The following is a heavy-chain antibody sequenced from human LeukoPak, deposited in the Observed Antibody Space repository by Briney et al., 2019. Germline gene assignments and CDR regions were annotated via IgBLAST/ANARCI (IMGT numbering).Heavy chain of an antibody. CDR1: GFTLDDYT. V-gene: IGHV3-43*01. Sequence: GGSLRLSCAGSGFTLDDYTMYWVRQAPGKGLEWVSLISWDGGSTYYADSVKGRFTISRDNSKNSLYLQMNSLRTEDTALYYAAKDRTPSSKSGYFDYWGQGTLVTVSS. CDR2: ISWDGGST. D-gene: IGHD4-11*01. J-gene: IGHJ4*02. CDR3: AKDRTPSSKSGYFDY.